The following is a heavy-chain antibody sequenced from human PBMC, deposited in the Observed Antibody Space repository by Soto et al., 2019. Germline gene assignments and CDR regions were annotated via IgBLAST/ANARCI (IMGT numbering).Heavy chain of an antibody. Sequence: QVQLQESGPGLVKPSQTLSLTCTVSGGSISSGGYYWSWIRQHPGKGLEWIGYIYYSGSTYYNPSLKSRGTXSXDXPKNQSSLKLSSVTAAATAVYYCARGGIAAAAPPDYWGQGTLVTVSS. J-gene: IGHJ4*02. CDR2: IYYSGST. D-gene: IGHD6-13*01. CDR3: ARGGIAAAAPPDY. CDR1: GGSISSGGYY. V-gene: IGHV4-31*03.